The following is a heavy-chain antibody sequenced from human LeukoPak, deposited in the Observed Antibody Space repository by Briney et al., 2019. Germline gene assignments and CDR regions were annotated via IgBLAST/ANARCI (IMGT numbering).Heavy chain of an antibody. CDR2: ISYDGSNK. J-gene: IGHJ4*02. CDR3: ARDRYTAMATGGFDY. Sequence: GGSLRLSCAASGFTFSSYAMHWVRQAPGKGLEWVAVISYDGSNKYYADSVKGRFTISRDNSKNTLYLQMNSLRAEDTAVYYCARDRYTAMATGGFDYWGQGTLVTLSS. D-gene: IGHD5-18*01. CDR1: GFTFSSYA. V-gene: IGHV3-30-3*01.